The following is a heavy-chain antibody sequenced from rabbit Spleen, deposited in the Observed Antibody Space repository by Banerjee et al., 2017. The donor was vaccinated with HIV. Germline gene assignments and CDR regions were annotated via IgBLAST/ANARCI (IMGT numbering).Heavy chain of an antibody. Sequence: QEQLEESGGGLVKPEGSLTLTCKASGVSFNSGDDMCWVRQAPGKGLEWIACIYAGSSSNTYSATWAKGRFTISKTSSTTVTLQMTSLTAADTATYFCARDTSTSFSTYGMDLWGQGTLVTVS. V-gene: IGHV1S45*01. CDR1: GVSFNSGDD. CDR3: ARDTSTSFSTYGMDL. CDR2: IYAGSSSNT. D-gene: IGHD1-1*01. J-gene: IGHJ6*01.